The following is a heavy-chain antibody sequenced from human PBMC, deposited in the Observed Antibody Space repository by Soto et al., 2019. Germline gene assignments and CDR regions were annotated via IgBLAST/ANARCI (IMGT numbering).Heavy chain of an antibody. Sequence: SLRLSCAASGFTFSSYSMNWVRQAPGKGLEWVSYISSSSSTIYYADSVKGRFTISRDNAKNSLYLQMNSLRAEDTAVYYCARDLLGIVVVPAAHPIDYWGQGTLVTVSS. CDR3: ARDLLGIVVVPAAHPIDY. V-gene: IGHV3-48*01. CDR2: ISSSSSTI. CDR1: GFTFSSYS. D-gene: IGHD2-2*03. J-gene: IGHJ4*02.